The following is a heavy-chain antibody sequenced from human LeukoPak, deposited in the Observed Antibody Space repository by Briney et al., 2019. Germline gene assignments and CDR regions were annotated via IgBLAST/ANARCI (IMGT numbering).Heavy chain of an antibody. CDR1: GYTFTGYY. J-gene: IGHJ6*02. D-gene: IGHD3-22*01. CDR3: AKTSRDSSGYYNLYYYYYGMDV. V-gene: IGHV1-69*13. Sequence: WASVKVSCKAPGYTFTGYYMHWVRQAPGQGLEWMGGIIPIFGTANYAQKFQGRVTITADESTSTAYMELSSLRSEDTAVYYCAKTSRDSSGYYNLYYYYYGMDVWGQGTTVTVSS. CDR2: IIPIFGTA.